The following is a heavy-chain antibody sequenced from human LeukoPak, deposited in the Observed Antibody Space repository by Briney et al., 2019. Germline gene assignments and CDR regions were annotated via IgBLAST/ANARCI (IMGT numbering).Heavy chain of an antibody. CDR1: GGSISSYY. CDR2: IYTSGST. V-gene: IGHV4-4*07. J-gene: IGHJ3*02. CDR3: ARDKRGFDATDI. Sequence: ESSETLSLTCTISGGSISSYYWSWIRQCAGKGLEWIGRIYTSGSTNYNPSLKSRVTMSLGTSKNQFPLKLSSVTAADTAVYYCARDKRGFDATDIWGQGTMVTVSS. D-gene: IGHD2-2*01.